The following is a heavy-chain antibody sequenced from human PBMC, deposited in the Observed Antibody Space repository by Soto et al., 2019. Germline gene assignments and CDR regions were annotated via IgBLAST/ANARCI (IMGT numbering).Heavy chain of an antibody. Sequence: EVQLVESGGGLVQPGGSLRLSCAASGFTFSSYSMNWVRQAPGKGLEWVSYISSSDSTIYYADSVKGRFTVSRDNGKNSLYLQMNGLRDEDTAVYHCAREWELVTARGDYYYYGMDVWGQGTTVTVSS. J-gene: IGHJ6*02. CDR3: AREWELVTARGDYYYYGMDV. V-gene: IGHV3-48*02. CDR2: ISSSDSTI. D-gene: IGHD1-26*01. CDR1: GFTFSSYS.